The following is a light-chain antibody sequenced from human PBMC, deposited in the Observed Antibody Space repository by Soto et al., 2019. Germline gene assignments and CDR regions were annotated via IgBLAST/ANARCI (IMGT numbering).Light chain of an antibody. J-gene: IGLJ1*01. Sequence: QSALTQPASVSGSPGQSITISCTGTSSDVGGYNYVSWYQQHPGKAPKLIIYDVSNRPSGVSNRFSGSKSGNTASLTISGLQAEYEADYYCSSYTSSTPRVFGTGTKVTVL. CDR1: SSDVGGYNY. CDR2: DVS. V-gene: IGLV2-14*01. CDR3: SSYTSSTPRV.